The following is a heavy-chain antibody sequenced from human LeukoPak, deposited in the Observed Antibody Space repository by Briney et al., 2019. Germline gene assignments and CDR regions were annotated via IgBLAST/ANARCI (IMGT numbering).Heavy chain of an antibody. CDR2: INHSGST. J-gene: IGHJ6*03. Sequence: TSETLSLTCAVYGGSFSGYYWSWIRQPPGKGLEWIGEINHSGSTNYNPSLKSRVTISVDTSKNQFSLKLSSVTAADTAVYYCARQTGYDSMRWYYYYYMDVWGKGTTVTISS. D-gene: IGHD5-12*01. CDR3: ARQTGYDSMRWYYYYYMDV. CDR1: GGSFSGYY. V-gene: IGHV4-34*01.